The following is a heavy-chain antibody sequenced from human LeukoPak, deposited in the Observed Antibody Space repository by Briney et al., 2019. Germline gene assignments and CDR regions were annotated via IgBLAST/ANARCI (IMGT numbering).Heavy chain of an antibody. CDR2: INPNNGAT. CDR1: GYTFTGHD. J-gene: IGHJ4*02. Sequence: ASVKVSCKASGYTFTGHDAHWVRQAPGQGLEWMAWINPNNGATDYAQKFQGRVTVTRDTSISTVYMELRSLTSDDTAVYYCARKSLWTVDFWGQGTLVSVSS. V-gene: IGHV1-2*02. D-gene: IGHD3/OR15-3a*01. CDR3: ARKSLWTVDF.